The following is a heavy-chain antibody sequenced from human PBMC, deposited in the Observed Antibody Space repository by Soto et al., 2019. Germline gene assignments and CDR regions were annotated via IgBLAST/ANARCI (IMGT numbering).Heavy chain of an antibody. V-gene: IGHV3-21*01. CDR3: ARDDRYYYYYYYMDV. J-gene: IGHJ6*03. CDR1: GFTFSSYS. CDR2: LSSSSSYI. Sequence: EVQLVESGGGLVKPGGSLRLSCAASGFTFSSYSMNWVRQAPGKGLEWVSSLSSSSSYIYYADSVKGRFTISRDNAKNSMDLQMNSLRAEDTAVYYCARDDRYYYYYYYMDVWGKGTTVTVSS.